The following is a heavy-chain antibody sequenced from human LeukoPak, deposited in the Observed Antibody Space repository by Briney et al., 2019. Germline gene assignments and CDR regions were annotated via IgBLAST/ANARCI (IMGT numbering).Heavy chain of an antibody. CDR1: GYTFTNFD. D-gene: IGHD4-11*01. J-gene: IGHJ3*02. CDR3: VRIDYSNAFDI. V-gene: IGHV1-8*01. CDR2: MNPKTGNT. Sequence: ASVKVSCMASGYTFTNFDINWVRQATGQGVEWMGWMNPKTGNTGSAQKLQGRVTITGNTSISTAYMELSGLRSEDTAVYYCVRIDYSNAFDIWGQGTMVTVSS.